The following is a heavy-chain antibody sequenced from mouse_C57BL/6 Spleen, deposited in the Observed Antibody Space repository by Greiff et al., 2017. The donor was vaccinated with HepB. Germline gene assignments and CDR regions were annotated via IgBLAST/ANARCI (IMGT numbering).Heavy chain of an antibody. CDR3: ASPYGYDGTWFAY. Sequence: QVQLQQSGAELARPGASVKMSCKASGYTFTSYTMHWVKQRPGQGLEWIGYINPSSGYTKYNQKFKDKATLTADKSSSTAYMQLSSLTSEDSAVYYCASPYGYDGTWFAYWGQGTLVTVSA. V-gene: IGHV1-4*01. CDR1: GYTFTSYT. J-gene: IGHJ3*01. CDR2: INPSSGYT. D-gene: IGHD2-2*01.